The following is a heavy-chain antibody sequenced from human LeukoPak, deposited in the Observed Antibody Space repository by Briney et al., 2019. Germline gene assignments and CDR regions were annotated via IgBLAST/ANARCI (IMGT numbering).Heavy chain of an antibody. Sequence: ASVRVSCKASGGTFSIYTISWVRQAPGQGLEWMGGIIPIFGTANYAQKFQGRVTITADESTSTAYMELSSLRSEDTAVYYCARKIPAAATNYYYYGMDVWGQGTTVTVSS. CDR1: GGTFSIYT. CDR2: IIPIFGTA. V-gene: IGHV1-69*01. CDR3: ARKIPAAATNYYYYGMDV. D-gene: IGHD6-13*01. J-gene: IGHJ6*02.